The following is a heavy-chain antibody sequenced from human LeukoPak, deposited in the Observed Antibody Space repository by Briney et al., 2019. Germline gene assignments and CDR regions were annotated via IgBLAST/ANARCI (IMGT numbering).Heavy chain of an antibody. CDR2: ISDYNSKT. CDR3: ARDGPDYGDYVNFDY. CDR1: GYMFTNYG. J-gene: IGHJ4*02. D-gene: IGHD4-17*01. V-gene: IGHV1-18*04. Sequence: ASVKVSCKASGYMFTNYGISWVRQAPGQGLEWMGWISDYNSKTNYAQKLQGRVTMTTDTSTSIAYMELRSLKSDDTAVYYCARDGPDYGDYVNFDYWGQGTLVTVSS.